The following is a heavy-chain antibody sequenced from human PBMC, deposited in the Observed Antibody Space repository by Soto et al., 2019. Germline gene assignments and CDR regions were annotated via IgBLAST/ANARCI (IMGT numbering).Heavy chain of an antibody. J-gene: IGHJ1*01. D-gene: IGHD1-1*01. Sequence: EVQVVESGGGLVQPGGSLRLSCVTSGFDFSYYWIHWIRQAPGKGLVWVSRIDPDGTTTNYADSVKGRFTVSRDNAKDTAYLQMDSLTADGTALYYCTRGLRPSSAGTGAYWGPGTLVTVSP. CDR3: TRGLRPSSAGTGAY. CDR1: GFDFSYYW. CDR2: IDPDGTTT. V-gene: IGHV3-74*01.